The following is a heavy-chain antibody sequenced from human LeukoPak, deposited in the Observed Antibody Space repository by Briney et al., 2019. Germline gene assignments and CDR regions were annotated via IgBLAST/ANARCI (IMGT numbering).Heavy chain of an antibody. J-gene: IGHJ4*02. CDR3: ARATRYSSGWSRYYFDY. D-gene: IGHD6-19*01. Sequence: NTSETLSLTCAVYGGSFSGYYWSWIRQPPGKGLEWIGEINHSGSTNYNPSLKSRVTISVDTTKNQFSLKLSSATAADTAVYYCARATRYSSGWSRYYFDYWGQGTLVTVSS. CDR2: INHSGST. V-gene: IGHV4-34*01. CDR1: GGSFSGYY.